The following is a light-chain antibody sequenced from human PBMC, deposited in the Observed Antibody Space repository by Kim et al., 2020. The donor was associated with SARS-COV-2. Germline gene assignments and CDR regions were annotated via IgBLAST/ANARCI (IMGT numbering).Light chain of an antibody. CDR1: QGVSSD. V-gene: IGKV1-27*01. CDR3: QKYNSAPALT. J-gene: IGKJ4*01. Sequence: SVVDRVSITCRASQGVSSDLAWYQQKPGQSPRLLIYAASTLQSGVSSRFSGSGSGTDFTRTISSLQPEDFATYYCQKYNSAPALTFGGGTKGDIK. CDR2: AAS.